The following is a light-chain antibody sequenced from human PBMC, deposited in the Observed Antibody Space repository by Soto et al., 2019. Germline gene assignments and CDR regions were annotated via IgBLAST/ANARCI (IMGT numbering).Light chain of an antibody. CDR2: DDS. CDR3: QVWDSSSDHRGV. J-gene: IGLJ3*02. Sequence: SYELAQPPSVSVAPGQTARITCGGNNIGSKGVNWYQHKPGQAPVLVVYDDSDRPSGIPERFSGSNSGNTATLTISRVEAGDEADYYCQVWDSSSDHRGVFGGGTKVTVL. V-gene: IGLV3-21*02. CDR1: NIGSKG.